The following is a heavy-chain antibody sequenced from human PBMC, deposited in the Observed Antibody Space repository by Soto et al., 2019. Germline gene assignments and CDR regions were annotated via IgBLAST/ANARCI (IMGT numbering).Heavy chain of an antibody. CDR1: GYTFTSYA. CDR3: ARDPSYSGMDV. Sequence: ASVNVSCKASGYTFTSYAMHWVRQAPGQRLEWMGWINAGNGNTKYSQKFQGRVTITRDTSASTAYMELSSLRSEDTAVYYCARDPSYSGMDVWGQGTTVPVS. J-gene: IGHJ6*02. CDR2: INAGNGNT. V-gene: IGHV1-3*01.